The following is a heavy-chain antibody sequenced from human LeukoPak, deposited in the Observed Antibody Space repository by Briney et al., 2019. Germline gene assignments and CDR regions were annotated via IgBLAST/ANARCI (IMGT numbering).Heavy chain of an antibody. D-gene: IGHD2-2*01. CDR3: ARVDCDRTSCYAYHFHF. V-gene: IGHV3-30-3*01. CDR2: ISYDGGNQ. Sequence: GGSLRLSCAASGFTFNTYAMHWVRQAPGKGLEWVAVISYDGGNQYYTDSVKGRFTVSRDNSKNTLFLQMNSLRVEDTALYYCARVDCDRTSCYAYHFHFWRQGTLVTVSS. J-gene: IGHJ4*02. CDR1: GFTFNTYA.